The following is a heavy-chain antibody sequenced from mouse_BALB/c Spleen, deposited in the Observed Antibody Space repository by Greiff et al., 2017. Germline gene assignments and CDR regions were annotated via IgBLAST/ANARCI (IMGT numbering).Heavy chain of an antibody. CDR3: ARSAYDYDGVDY. D-gene: IGHD2-4*01. V-gene: IGHV1-80*01. J-gene: IGHJ2*01. CDR1: GYAFSSYW. Sequence: VQLQQSGAELVRPGSSVKISCKASGYAFSSYWMNWVKQRPGQGLEWIGQIYPGDGDTNYNGKFKGKATLTADKSSSTAYMQLSSLTSEDSAVYFCARSAYDYDGVDYWGQGTTLTVSS. CDR2: IYPGDGDT.